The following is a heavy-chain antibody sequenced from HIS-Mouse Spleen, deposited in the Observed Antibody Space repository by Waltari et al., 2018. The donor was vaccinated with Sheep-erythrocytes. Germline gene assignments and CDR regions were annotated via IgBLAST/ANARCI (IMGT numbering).Heavy chain of an antibody. Sequence: QVQLVESGGGVVQPGRSLRLSCAASGFTFSSYGMHWVRQAPGKGLEWVAVISYDGSNKYYADSVKGRFTISRDNSKNTLYLQMNSLRAEDTAVYYCATSSSGYGDYWGQGTLVTVSS. CDR3: ATSSSGYGDY. D-gene: IGHD5-12*01. CDR2: ISYDGSNK. V-gene: IGHV3-30*03. J-gene: IGHJ4*02. CDR1: GFTFSSYG.